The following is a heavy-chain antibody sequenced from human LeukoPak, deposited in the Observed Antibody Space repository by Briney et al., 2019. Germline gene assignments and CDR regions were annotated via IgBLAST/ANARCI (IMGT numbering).Heavy chain of an antibody. V-gene: IGHV3-30*02. CDR3: ARDMVPDSYYYGRDGAFDI. Sequence: PGGSLRLSCAASGFTFSSYGMHWVRQAPGKGLEWVAFIRYDGSNKYYADSVKGRFTVSRDNAKNSLYLQMNSLRAEDTAVYYCARDMVPDSYYYGRDGAFDIWGQGTMVTVSS. CDR2: IRYDGSNK. D-gene: IGHD3-10*01. CDR1: GFTFSSYG. J-gene: IGHJ3*02.